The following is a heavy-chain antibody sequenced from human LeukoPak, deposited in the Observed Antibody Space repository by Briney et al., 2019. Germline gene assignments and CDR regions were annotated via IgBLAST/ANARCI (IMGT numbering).Heavy chain of an antibody. V-gene: IGHV4-34*01. J-gene: IGHJ6*02. D-gene: IGHD6-6*01. CDR2: INHSGST. Sequence: PSETLSLTCAVYGGSFSGYYWSWIRQPPGKGLEWIGGINHSGSTNYNPSLKSRVTISVDTSKNQFSLKLSSVTAADTAVYYCARGGIAARPSRPYYYYGMDVWGQGTTVTVSS. CDR1: GGSFSGYY. CDR3: ARGGIAARPSRPYYYYGMDV.